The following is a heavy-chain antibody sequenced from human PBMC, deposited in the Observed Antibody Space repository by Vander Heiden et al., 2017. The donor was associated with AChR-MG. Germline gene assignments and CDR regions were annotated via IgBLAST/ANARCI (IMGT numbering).Heavy chain of an antibody. CDR1: GDRVSSNRSA. J-gene: IGHJ4*02. D-gene: IGHD1-26*01. Sequence: QVQLQQSGPGLVKPSQTLSLTCAISGDRVSSNRSAWNWIRQSPSRGLEWLGRTYYRSKWYNDYAASVKSRITINADTSKNQFSLQLNSVTPEDTAVYYCVREVVGATNYFDYWGQGTLVTVSS. CDR3: VREVVGATNYFDY. CDR2: TYYRSKWYN. V-gene: IGHV6-1*01.